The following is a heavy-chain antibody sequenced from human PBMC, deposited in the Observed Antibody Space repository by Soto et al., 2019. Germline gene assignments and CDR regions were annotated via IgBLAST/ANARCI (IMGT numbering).Heavy chain of an antibody. CDR3: AKDSPSIAARFHYYYYGMDV. D-gene: IGHD6-6*01. CDR2: ISGSGGST. Sequence: GGSLRLSCAASGFTFSSYAMSWVRQAPGKGLEWVSAISGSGGSTYYADSVKGRFTISRDNSKNTLYLQMNSLRAEDTAVYYCAKDSPSIAARFHYYYYGMDVWGQGTTVTVSS. CDR1: GFTFSSYA. J-gene: IGHJ6*02. V-gene: IGHV3-23*01.